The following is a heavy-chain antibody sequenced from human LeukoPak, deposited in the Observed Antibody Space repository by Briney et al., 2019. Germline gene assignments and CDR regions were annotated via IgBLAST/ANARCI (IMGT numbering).Heavy chain of an antibody. D-gene: IGHD1-26*01. CDR1: GYTFTSYY. Sequence: ASVTVSCKASGYTFTSYYMHWVRQAPGQGLERMGITNPSGGSTSYAQKFQGRVTMTRDTSTSTVYMELSSLRSEDTAVYYCARAGSGSYKGDYYFDYWGQGTLVTVSS. CDR3: ARAGSGSYKGDYYFDY. J-gene: IGHJ4*02. V-gene: IGHV1-46*01. CDR2: TNPSGGST.